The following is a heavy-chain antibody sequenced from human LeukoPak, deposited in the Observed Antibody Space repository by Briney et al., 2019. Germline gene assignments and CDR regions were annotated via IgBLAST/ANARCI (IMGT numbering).Heavy chain of an antibody. J-gene: IGHJ4*02. V-gene: IGHV3-64D*06. Sequence: PGGSLRLSCSVSGFTFSTYVMHWVRQAPGKGREYVSAISSNGDNTYYADSVKGRFTISRDNSKNTLYLQMSSLRADDTAVYYCVRVTGYWGQGTLVTVSS. CDR2: ISSNGDNT. CDR1: GFTFSTYV. CDR3: VRVTGY.